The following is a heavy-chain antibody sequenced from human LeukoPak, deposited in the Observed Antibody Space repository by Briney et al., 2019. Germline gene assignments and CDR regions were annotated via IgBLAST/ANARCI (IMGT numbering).Heavy chain of an antibody. J-gene: IGHJ6*02. CDR3: AKEGGAGYGYGMDV. CDR1: GFTFSSYA. D-gene: IGHD3-9*01. Sequence: GGSLRLSCAASGFTFSSYAMSWVRQAPGKGLEWVSTISGSGGSTYYADSVKGRFTISRDNSKNTLYLQMDSLRAGDTALYYCAKEGGAGYGYGMDVWGQGTTVTVSS. CDR2: ISGSGGST. V-gene: IGHV3-23*01.